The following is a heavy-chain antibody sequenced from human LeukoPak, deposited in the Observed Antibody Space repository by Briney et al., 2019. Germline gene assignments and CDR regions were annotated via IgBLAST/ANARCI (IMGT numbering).Heavy chain of an antibody. Sequence: SETLSLTCTVSGGSISSYYWSWIRQPPGKGLEWIGYIYYSGSTNYNPSLKSRVTISVDTSKNQFSLKLSSVTAADTAVYYCARVPLTYYYYYYMDVWGKGTTVTDSS. CDR3: ARVPLTYYYYYYMDV. J-gene: IGHJ6*03. CDR2: IYYSGST. V-gene: IGHV4-59*01. CDR1: GGSISSYY.